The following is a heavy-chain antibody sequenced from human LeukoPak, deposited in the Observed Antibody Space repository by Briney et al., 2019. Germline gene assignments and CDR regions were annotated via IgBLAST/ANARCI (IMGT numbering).Heavy chain of an antibody. J-gene: IGHJ4*02. CDR2: ISGSGGST. CDR3: ATKPPMVRGVIITKGDY. D-gene: IGHD3-10*01. Sequence: GGSLRLSCAASGFTFTSYAMSWVRQAPGKGLEWVSAISGSGGSTYYVHSVKGRFTISRDTSKNTLYLQINSLRAEDTALYYCATKPPMVRGVIITKGDYWGQGTLVTVSS. V-gene: IGHV3-23*01. CDR1: GFTFTSYA.